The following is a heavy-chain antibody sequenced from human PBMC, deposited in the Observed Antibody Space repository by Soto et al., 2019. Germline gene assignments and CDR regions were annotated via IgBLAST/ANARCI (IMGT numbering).Heavy chain of an antibody. CDR2: IYYSGST. D-gene: IGHD3-22*01. J-gene: IGHJ5*02. Sequence: SETLSLTCTVSGGSISSGDYYWSWIRQPPGKGLEWIGYIYYSGSTYYNPSLKSRVTISVDTSKNQFSLKLSSVTAADTAVYYCASTLRITMSNWFDPWGQGTLVTVSS. V-gene: IGHV4-30-4*01. CDR3: ASTLRITMSNWFDP. CDR1: GGSISSGDYY.